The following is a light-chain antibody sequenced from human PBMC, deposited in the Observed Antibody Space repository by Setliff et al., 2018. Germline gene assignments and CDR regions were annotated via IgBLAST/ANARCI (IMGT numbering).Light chain of an antibody. CDR1: RSNIGAPYN. CDR2: ANN. Sequence: QSVLTQPPSLSGAPGQRVTIPCSGSRSNIGAPYNVNWYQHLPGTAPKLLIYANNKRPSGVPERFSGSTSGTSASLAISGLQAEDEADYYCSSYTSLSTRVFGTGTKVTVL. V-gene: IGLV1-40*01. J-gene: IGLJ1*01. CDR3: SSYTSLSTRV.